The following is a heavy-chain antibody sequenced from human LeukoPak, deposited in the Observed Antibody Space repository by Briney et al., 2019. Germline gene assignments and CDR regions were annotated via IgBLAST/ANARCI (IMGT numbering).Heavy chain of an antibody. CDR1: GFTFSDYY. Sequence: GGSLRLSCAASGFTFSDYYMSWIRQAPGKGLEWLSYISSSGNTIYYADSVKGRLTISRDNAKNSLFLQMNNLRAEDTAVYYCAKWELYSGFYYIDYWGQGTLATVS. J-gene: IGHJ4*02. CDR2: ISSSGNTI. V-gene: IGHV3-11*01. D-gene: IGHD1-26*01. CDR3: AKWELYSGFYYIDY.